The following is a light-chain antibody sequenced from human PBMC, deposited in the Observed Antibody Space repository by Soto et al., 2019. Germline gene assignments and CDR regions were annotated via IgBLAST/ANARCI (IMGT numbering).Light chain of an antibody. V-gene: IGKV3D-15*01. CDR1: QSVSSN. CDR3: LQDYNYPLT. J-gene: IGKJ4*01. Sequence: MTQSPSTLSASVGDIVTITCRASQSVSSNLAWYQQETGQAPRLLIYDASNRATGIPARFSGSGSGTDFTLTISSLQPEDFATYYCLQDYNYPLTFGGGTKVDIK. CDR2: DAS.